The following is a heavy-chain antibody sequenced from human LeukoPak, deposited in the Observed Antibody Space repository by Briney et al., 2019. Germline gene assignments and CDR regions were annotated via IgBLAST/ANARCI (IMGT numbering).Heavy chain of an antibody. D-gene: IGHD3-22*01. CDR3: ARDGVVVIIGDYFDY. Sequence: GGSLRLSCAASGFTFSSYWMSWVRQAPGKGLEWVANIKQDGSEKYYVDSVKGRFTISRDNAKNSLYLQMNSLRAEDTAVYYCARDGVVVIIGDYFDYWGQGTLVTVSS. J-gene: IGHJ4*02. V-gene: IGHV3-7*01. CDR2: IKQDGSEK. CDR1: GFTFSSYW.